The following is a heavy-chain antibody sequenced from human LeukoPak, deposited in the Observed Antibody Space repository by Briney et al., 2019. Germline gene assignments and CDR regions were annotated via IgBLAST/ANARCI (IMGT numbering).Heavy chain of an antibody. CDR1: GFTFSSYW. D-gene: IGHD1-26*01. Sequence: GGSLRLSCAASGFTFSSYWMSWVRQAPGKGLEWVANIKQDGSEKYYVDSVKGRFTISRDNAKNSLYLQMNSLRAEDTAVYYCARVGPYSGSYYPYAFDIWGQGTMVTVSS. CDR2: IKQDGSEK. CDR3: ARVGPYSGSYYPYAFDI. J-gene: IGHJ3*02. V-gene: IGHV3-7*01.